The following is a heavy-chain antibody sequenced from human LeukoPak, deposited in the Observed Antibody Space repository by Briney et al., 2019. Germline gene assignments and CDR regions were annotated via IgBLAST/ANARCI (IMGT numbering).Heavy chain of an antibody. J-gene: IGHJ5*02. V-gene: IGHV4-34*01. CDR3: ARGTEYYGSGSYYTPSFWFDP. D-gene: IGHD3-10*01. CDR1: GGSSSGSY. Sequence: PETLSLTCAVYGGSSSGSYWRWVREPLGRGLEWIGEIKQSGRTNYNTYLTSRVTISVAASKNQFSLKLSSVTAADTAVYYCARGTEYYGSGSYYTPSFWFDPWGQGTLVTVSS. CDR2: IKQSGRT.